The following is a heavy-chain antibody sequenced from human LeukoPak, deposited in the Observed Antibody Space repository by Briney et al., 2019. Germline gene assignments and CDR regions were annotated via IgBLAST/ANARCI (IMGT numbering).Heavy chain of an antibody. D-gene: IGHD6-19*01. Sequence: GGSLRLSCAASGFTFSDYAMTWIRQAPGKGLQWVSGISGSGASTYYGDSVKGRFIISRDNSKNTLYLQIDSLRAEDTAVYYCAKGASSGWLLYWFDPWGQGTVVTVSS. CDR1: GFTFSDYA. J-gene: IGHJ5*02. V-gene: IGHV3-23*01. CDR2: ISGSGAST. CDR3: AKGASSGWLLYWFDP.